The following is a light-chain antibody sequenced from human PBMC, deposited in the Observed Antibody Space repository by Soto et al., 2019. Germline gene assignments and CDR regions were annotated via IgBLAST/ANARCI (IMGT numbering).Light chain of an antibody. Sequence: DIQLTQSPSFLSASVGDRVTITCRASQGTSSYLAWYQQTPGKAPKLLIYAASTLQSGVPSRFSGSGSGTEFTLTISSLQPEDFASYYCQQVNSYPRTFGQGTKVDIK. V-gene: IGKV1-9*01. J-gene: IGKJ1*01. CDR3: QQVNSYPRT. CDR1: QGTSSY. CDR2: AAS.